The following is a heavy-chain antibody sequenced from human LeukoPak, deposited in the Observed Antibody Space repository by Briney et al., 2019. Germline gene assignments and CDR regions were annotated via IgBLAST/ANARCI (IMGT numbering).Heavy chain of an antibody. V-gene: IGHV4-59*01. CDR3: ARWRSLDV. CDR1: GGSISTFY. J-gene: IGHJ6*02. CDR2: IDYSGSA. Sequence: SETLSLTCTVSGGSISTFYWSWVRQPPGKGLEYIGYIDYSGSANYNPSLKSRVTISVDTSKNQFSLKLSSVTAADTAIYYCARWRSLDVWGQGTTVTVSS.